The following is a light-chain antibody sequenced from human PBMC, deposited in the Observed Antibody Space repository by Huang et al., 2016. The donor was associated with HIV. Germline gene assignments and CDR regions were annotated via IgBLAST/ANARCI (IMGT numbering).Light chain of an antibody. V-gene: IGKV3-15*01. CDR2: GAS. CDR3: QQYNNWPPLLT. Sequence: IVLTQSPATLSLSPGERAALSCRATQSINNNLAWYQQKRVQSPRLLIYGASTRANGIPARFRGSGSGTEFTLTISSLQSEDFAVYYCQQYNNWPPLLTFGGGTKVEIK. CDR1: QSINNN. J-gene: IGKJ4*01.